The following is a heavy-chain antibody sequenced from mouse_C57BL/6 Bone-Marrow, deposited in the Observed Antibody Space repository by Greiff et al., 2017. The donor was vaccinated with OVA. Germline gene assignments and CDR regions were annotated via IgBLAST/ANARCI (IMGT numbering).Heavy chain of an antibody. V-gene: IGHV5-6*01. J-gene: IGHJ4*01. Sequence: EVQGVESGGDLVKPGGSLKLSCAASGFTFSSYGMSWVRQTPDKRLEWVATISSGGSYTYYPDSVKGRFTISRDNAKNTLYLQMSSLKSEDTAMYYCARHTWNCYAMDYWGQGTSVTVSS. D-gene: IGHD4-1*01. CDR1: GFTFSSYG. CDR3: ARHTWNCYAMDY. CDR2: ISSGGSYT.